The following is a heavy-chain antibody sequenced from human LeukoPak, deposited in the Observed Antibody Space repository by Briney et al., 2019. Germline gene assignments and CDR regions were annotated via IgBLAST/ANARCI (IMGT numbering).Heavy chain of an antibody. CDR2: IRYSGRTT. J-gene: IGHJ4*02. V-gene: IGHV3-23*01. CDR1: GFTFSNYA. Sequence: PGGSLRLSCATSGFTFSNYAMSWVRQAPGKGLEGLAAIRYSGRTTYYADSVEGRFTISSDNSKNALYLQMNNLRAEDTAVYYCAPLGLNTVPLPSDVYWGQGTLVTVSS. CDR3: APLGLNTVPLPSDVY. D-gene: IGHD4-17*01.